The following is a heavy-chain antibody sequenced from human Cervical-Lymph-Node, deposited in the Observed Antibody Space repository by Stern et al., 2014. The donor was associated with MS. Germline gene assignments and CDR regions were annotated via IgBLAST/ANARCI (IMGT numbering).Heavy chain of an antibody. Sequence: VQLVESGGGAVQPGRSLRLSCATSGFTFSGYGMYWVRQAPGKGLEWVAISWSDGTKEDYADSVKGRFTISRDNSKNTLYLQMTSLRAEDTAVYYCARDDRTSWYGGMPHWGQGTLVTVSS. CDR3: ARDDRTSWYGGMPH. V-gene: IGHV3-33*01. D-gene: IGHD6-13*01. J-gene: IGHJ4*02. CDR2: SWSDGTKE. CDR1: GFTFSGYG.